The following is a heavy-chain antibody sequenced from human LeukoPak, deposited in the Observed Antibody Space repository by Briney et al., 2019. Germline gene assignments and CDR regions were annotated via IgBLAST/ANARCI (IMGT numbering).Heavy chain of an antibody. J-gene: IGHJ3*02. Sequence: GASVKVSCKASGYTFTSYAMHWVRQAPGQRLEWMGWINAGNGNTKYSQKFQGRVTITTDESTSTAYMELSSLRSEDTAVYYCARGESIRITIFGVVQDAFDIWGQGTMVTVSS. CDR3: ARGESIRITIFGVVQDAFDI. V-gene: IGHV1-3*01. D-gene: IGHD3-3*01. CDR2: INAGNGNT. CDR1: GYTFTSYA.